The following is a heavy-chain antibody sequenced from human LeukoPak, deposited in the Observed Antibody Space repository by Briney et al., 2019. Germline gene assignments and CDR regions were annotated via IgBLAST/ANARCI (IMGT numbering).Heavy chain of an antibody. Sequence: GGSLRLSCAASGFTFSNYRMSWVRQAPGRGLEWVANIKQDGSERYYVDSVKGRFTVSRDNAKNSLYLQMNSLRAEDTAVYSCARDGVSGYTTSWYDYWGQGTLVTVSS. D-gene: IGHD6-13*01. CDR3: ARDGVSGYTTSWYDY. V-gene: IGHV3-7*01. CDR1: GFTFSNYR. J-gene: IGHJ4*02. CDR2: IKQDGSER.